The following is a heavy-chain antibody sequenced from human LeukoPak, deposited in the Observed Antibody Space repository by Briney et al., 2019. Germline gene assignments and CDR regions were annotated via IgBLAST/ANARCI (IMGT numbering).Heavy chain of an antibody. CDR1: GGSISSGSYY. CDR2: IYTSGST. D-gene: IGHD3-22*01. Sequence: SETLSLTCTVSGGSISSGSYYWSWIRQPAGKGLEWIGRIYTSGSTNHNPSLKSRVTISVDTSKNQFSLKLSSVTAADTAVYYCARDRVVTMIGRRYYYYYYMDVWGKGTTVTVSS. V-gene: IGHV4-61*02. J-gene: IGHJ6*03. CDR3: ARDRVVTMIGRRYYYYYYMDV.